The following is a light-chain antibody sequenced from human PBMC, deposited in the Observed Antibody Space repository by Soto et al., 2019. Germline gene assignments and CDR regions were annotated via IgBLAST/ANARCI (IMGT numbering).Light chain of an antibody. CDR2: DAS. CDR3: QQYDNLPST. V-gene: IGKV1-33*01. J-gene: IGKJ5*01. Sequence: DIQMTQSPSSLSASVGDRVTITCQASQDISNYLNWYQQKPGKAPKLLIYDASNFETGVPSRFSGSGSGTHFTVTISSLQTEHIATYYCQQYDNLPSTFGQGTRLEIK. CDR1: QDISNY.